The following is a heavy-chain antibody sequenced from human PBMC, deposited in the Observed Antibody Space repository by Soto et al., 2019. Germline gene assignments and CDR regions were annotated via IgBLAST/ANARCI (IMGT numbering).Heavy chain of an antibody. V-gene: IGHV3-30*18. CDR3: ANDSISYFYDSSGYGFDY. Sequence: QVQLVESGGGVVQRGRSMRLSCAASGFTFSSYGMHWVRQAPGKGLEWVAVISYDGSNKYYADSVKGRFTISRDNSKNSLYLQMNSLRAEDTAVYYCANDSISYFYDSSGYGFDYWDQVTLVTVSS. CDR1: GFTFSSYG. D-gene: IGHD3-22*01. CDR2: ISYDGSNK. J-gene: IGHJ4*02.